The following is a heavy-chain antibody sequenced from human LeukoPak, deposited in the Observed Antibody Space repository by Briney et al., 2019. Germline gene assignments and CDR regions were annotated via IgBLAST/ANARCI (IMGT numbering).Heavy chain of an antibody. V-gene: IGHV3-23*01. CDR2: ISISGGST. CDR3: ANEVRPNDY. CDR1: GFTFSSHA. D-gene: IGHD3-10*01. Sequence: GGSLRLSCAASGFTFSSHAMCWVRQAPGKGLEWVSSISISGGSTYYADSVQGRFTISRDNSKNTLYLEMNSLRAEDTALYYCANEVRPNDYWGQGTLVTVSS. J-gene: IGHJ4*02.